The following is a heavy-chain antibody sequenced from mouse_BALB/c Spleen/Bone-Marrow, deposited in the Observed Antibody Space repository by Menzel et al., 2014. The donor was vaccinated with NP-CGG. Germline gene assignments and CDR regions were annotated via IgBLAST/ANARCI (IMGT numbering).Heavy chain of an antibody. CDR1: GYTFTDYW. D-gene: IGHD2-14*01. Sequence: VQLQESGAELVMPGASVKMSCKASGYTFTDYWTHWVKQRPGQGLEWIGAIDTSDSYISYNQKFKGKATLTVDESSSTAYMQFSSLTSEDSAVYHCARSDYRYDPLANWGQGTLVTVSA. V-gene: IGHV1-69*01. CDR3: ARSDYRYDPLAN. J-gene: IGHJ3*01. CDR2: IDTSDSYI.